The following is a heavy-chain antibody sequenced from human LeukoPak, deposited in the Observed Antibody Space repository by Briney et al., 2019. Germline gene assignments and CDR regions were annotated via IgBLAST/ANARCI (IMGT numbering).Heavy chain of an antibody. CDR3: AKDGGLWVSAHWGDS. CDR2: ITTGGPNT. Sequence: GGSLRLSCTASGLTFSSYTMNWVRQAPGKGLKWVSTITTGGPNTYYADSVKGRFTISRDDSKNTLYLQMNSLRAEDTAVYYCAKDGGLWVSAHWGDSWGRGTLVTVSS. J-gene: IGHJ4*02. V-gene: IGHV3-23*01. CDR1: GLTFSSYT. D-gene: IGHD7-27*01.